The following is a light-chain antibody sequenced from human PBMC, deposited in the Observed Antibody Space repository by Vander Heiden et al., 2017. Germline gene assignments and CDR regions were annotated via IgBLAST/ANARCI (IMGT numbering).Light chain of an antibody. CDR1: SPNSGSNY. CDR2: RNN. J-gene: IGLJ3*02. Sequence: QSVLTQPHSASGTPGHRVTISYSGSSPNSGSNYVYWYQQLPGTAPKLLIYRNNQRPSGAPDRFSGSKSGTSASLAISGLRSEDEADYYCAAWDDSLRVFGGGTKLTVL. V-gene: IGLV1-47*01. CDR3: AAWDDSLRV.